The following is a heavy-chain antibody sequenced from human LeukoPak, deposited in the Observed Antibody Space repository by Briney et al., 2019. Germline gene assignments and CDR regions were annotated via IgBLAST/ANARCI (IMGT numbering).Heavy chain of an antibody. CDR1: GLTFSNAW. J-gene: IGHJ5*02. D-gene: IGHD3-22*01. CDR2: IKTKNDGGTT. CDR3: TTAFYDSSGYRT. V-gene: IGHV3-15*01. Sequence: GGSLRLSCAASGLTFSNAWMIWVRQAPGKGLEWVGRIKTKNDGGTTDYAAPVKGRFTISRDDSENTLYLQMNSLKIEDTAVYYCTTAFYDSSGYRTWGQGTLVSVSS.